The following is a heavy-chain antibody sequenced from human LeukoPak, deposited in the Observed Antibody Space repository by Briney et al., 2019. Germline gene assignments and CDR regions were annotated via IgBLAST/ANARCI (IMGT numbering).Heavy chain of an antibody. CDR1: GFTFSNYW. Sequence: PGGSLRLSCAASGFTFSNYWMSWVRQAPGKGLAWVANINQDGSEIHYVDSVKGRFTISRDNAKNSLYLQMNSLRAEDTALYYCAKANLYDIFTGFYFDYWGQGALVTVSS. CDR3: AKANLYDIFTGFYFDY. CDR2: INQDGSEI. V-gene: IGHV3-7*03. D-gene: IGHD3-9*01. J-gene: IGHJ4*02.